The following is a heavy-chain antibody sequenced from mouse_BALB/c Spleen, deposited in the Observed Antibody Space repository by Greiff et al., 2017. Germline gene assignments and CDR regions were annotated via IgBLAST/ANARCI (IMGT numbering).Heavy chain of an antibody. J-gene: IGHJ2*01. CDR3: ARSAPYYYGSSENYFDY. Sequence: EVKLMESGPSLVKPSQTLSLTCSVTGDSITSGYWNWIRKFPGNKLEYMGYISYSGSTYYNPSLKSRISITRDTSKNQYYLQLNSVTTEDTATYYCARSAPYYYGSSENYFDYWGQGTTRTVSS. CDR2: ISYSGST. D-gene: IGHD1-1*01. V-gene: IGHV3-8*02. CDR1: GDSITSGY.